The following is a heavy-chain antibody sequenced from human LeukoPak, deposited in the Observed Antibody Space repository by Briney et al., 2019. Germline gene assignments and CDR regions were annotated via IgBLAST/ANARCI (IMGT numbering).Heavy chain of an antibody. CDR3: ARRSVVGARTFYFDY. CDR1: GGSISSSSYY. D-gene: IGHD2-15*01. Sequence: SSETLSLTCTVSGGSISSSSYYWGWIRQSPGKGLEWIGYTYYSGSTNYNPSFKSRVTISLDTSKNQFSLKVNSVTAADTAVYYCARRSVVGARTFYFDYWGQGILVTVSS. CDR2: TYYSGST. J-gene: IGHJ4*02. V-gene: IGHV4-61*05.